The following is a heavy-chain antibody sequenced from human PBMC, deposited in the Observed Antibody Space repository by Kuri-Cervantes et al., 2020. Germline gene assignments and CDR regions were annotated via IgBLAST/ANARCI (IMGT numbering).Heavy chain of an antibody. CDR3: ARVSQLESPFDY. Sequence: SETLSLTCTVSGGSISSGGYYWSWIRQHPRKGLEWIGYIYYSGSTYYNPSLKSRVTISVDTSKNQYSLKLSSVTAADTAVYYCARVSQLESPFDYWGQGTLVTVSS. CDR1: GGSISSGGYY. V-gene: IGHV4-31*03. D-gene: IGHD6-13*01. J-gene: IGHJ4*02. CDR2: IYYSGST.